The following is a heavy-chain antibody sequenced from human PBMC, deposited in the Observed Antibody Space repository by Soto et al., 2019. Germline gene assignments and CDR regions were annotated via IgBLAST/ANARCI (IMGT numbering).Heavy chain of an antibody. CDR3: ARHEGYYCSGSYYYFDY. D-gene: IGHD3-10*01. Sequence: SETLSLTCTVSGGSISSYYWSWIRQPPGKGLEWIGYIYYSGSTNYNPSLKSRETISLDTSKNQFSLKLSSVTDADTAVYYCARHEGYYCSGSYYYFDYWGQGTLVTVSS. CDR1: GGSISSYY. V-gene: IGHV4-59*08. CDR2: IYYSGST. J-gene: IGHJ4*02.